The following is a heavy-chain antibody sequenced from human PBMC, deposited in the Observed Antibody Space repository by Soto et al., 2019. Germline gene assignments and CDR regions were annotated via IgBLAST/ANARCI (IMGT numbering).Heavy chain of an antibody. Sequence: GASVKVSCKASGYTFTGYYMHWVRQAPGQGLEWMGWINPNSGGTNYAQKFQGRVTMTRDTSISTAYMELSRLRSDDTAVYYCARDLGDYYYYGMDVWGQGTTVTVSS. CDR3: ARDLGDYYYYGMDV. J-gene: IGHJ6*02. V-gene: IGHV1-2*02. D-gene: IGHD1-26*01. CDR1: GYTFTGYY. CDR2: INPNSGGT.